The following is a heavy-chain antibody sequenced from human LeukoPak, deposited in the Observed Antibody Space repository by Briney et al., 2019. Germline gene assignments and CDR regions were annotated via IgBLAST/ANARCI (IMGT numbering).Heavy chain of an antibody. J-gene: IGHJ4*02. CDR1: GGSISSSSYY. V-gene: IGHV4-39*01. CDR3: AGTWNFDY. D-gene: IGHD1-1*01. Sequence: KPSETLSLTCTVSGGSISSSSYYWGWIRQPPGKGLEWIGSIYYSGSTYYNPSLKSRVTISVDTSKNQFSLKLSSVTAADTAVYYCAGTWNFDYWGQGTLVTVSS. CDR2: IYYSGST.